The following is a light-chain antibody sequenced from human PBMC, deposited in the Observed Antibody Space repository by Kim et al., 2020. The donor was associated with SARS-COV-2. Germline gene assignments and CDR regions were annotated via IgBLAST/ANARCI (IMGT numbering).Light chain of an antibody. V-gene: IGLV2-11*01. CDR1: SSDVGDYNY. CDR2: DVS. J-gene: IGLJ1*01. Sequence: GQPVTISCTGTSSDVGDYNYVSWYQHHPGKAPKLMIYDVSKRPSGVPDRFSGSKSGNTASLTISGLQAEDEADYYCCSYAGKYTYVFGTGTKVTVL. CDR3: CSYAGKYTYV.